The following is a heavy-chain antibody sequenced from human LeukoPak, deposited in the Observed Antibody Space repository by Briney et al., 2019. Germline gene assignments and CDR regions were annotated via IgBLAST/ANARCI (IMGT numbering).Heavy chain of an antibody. Sequence: PSETLSLTCTVSGGSISSSSYYWGWIRQPPGKGLEWIGEINHSGSTNYNPSLKSRVTISVDTSKNQFSLKLSSVTAADTAVYYCARGSRIAVAGRFDYWGQGTLVTVSS. J-gene: IGHJ4*02. CDR2: INHSGST. V-gene: IGHV4-39*07. D-gene: IGHD6-19*01. CDR3: ARGSRIAVAGRFDY. CDR1: GGSISSSSYY.